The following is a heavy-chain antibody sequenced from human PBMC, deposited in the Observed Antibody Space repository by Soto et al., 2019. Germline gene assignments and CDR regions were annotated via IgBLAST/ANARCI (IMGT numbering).Heavy chain of an antibody. CDR1: EFTFTYAW. Sequence: EVQLVESGGDLAKPGGSLRLSCAASEFTFTYAWMSWVRQAPGKGLEWVGRIKSKTDGGTTDYAAPVKGRFTISRDESQNTLYLQMNSLKTEDTAVYYCTSLYYGHWGQGTLVTVSS. CDR3: TSLYYGH. D-gene: IGHD3-16*02. J-gene: IGHJ4*02. V-gene: IGHV3-15*01. CDR2: IKSKTDGGTT.